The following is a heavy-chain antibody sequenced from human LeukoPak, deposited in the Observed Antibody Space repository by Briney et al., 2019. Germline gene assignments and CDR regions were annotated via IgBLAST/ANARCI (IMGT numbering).Heavy chain of an antibody. CDR2: IRYDGSNK. CDR3: AKDQGKAVPAANVFDY. CDR1: GFTFSSYG. Sequence: GGSLRLSCAASGFTFSSYGMHWVRQAPGKGLEWVAFIRYDGSNKYYADSVKGRFTISRDSSKNTLYLQMNSLRAEDTAVYYCAKDQGKAVPAANVFDYWGQGTLVTVSS. J-gene: IGHJ4*02. V-gene: IGHV3-30*02. D-gene: IGHD2-2*01.